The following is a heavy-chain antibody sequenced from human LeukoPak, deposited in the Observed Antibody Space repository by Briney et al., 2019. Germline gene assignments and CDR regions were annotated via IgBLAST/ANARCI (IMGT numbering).Heavy chain of an antibody. CDR2: ISYDGSNK. V-gene: IGHV3-30*03. Sequence: GGSLRLSCAASGFTFSNYNLNWVRQAPGKGLGWVAVISYDGSNKYYADSVKGRFTISRDNSKNTLYLQMNSLRAEDTAVYYCAREYSSSSYAFDIWGQGTMVTVSS. CDR1: GFTFSNYN. D-gene: IGHD6-6*01. CDR3: AREYSSSSYAFDI. J-gene: IGHJ3*02.